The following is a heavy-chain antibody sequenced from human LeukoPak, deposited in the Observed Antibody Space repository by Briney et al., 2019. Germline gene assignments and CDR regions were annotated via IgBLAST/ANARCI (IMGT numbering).Heavy chain of an antibody. V-gene: IGHV4-59*08. CDR1: GGSISGYY. CDR2: MFYNGDI. J-gene: IGHJ5*02. D-gene: IGHD3-16*01. Sequence: NPSETLTLTCTVFGGSISGYYWSWIRQPPGKGLEWIAYMFYNGDINYNPSLQSRVAISVDTSKNHFSLKLRSVTAADTAMYYCARGHYGLDPWGQGTLVTVSS. CDR3: ARGHYGLDP.